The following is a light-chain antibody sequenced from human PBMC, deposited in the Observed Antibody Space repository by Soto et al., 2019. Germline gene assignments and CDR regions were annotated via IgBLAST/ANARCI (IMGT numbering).Light chain of an antibody. V-gene: IGKV1-39*01. CDR3: QQSYSTPWT. CDR1: QSIGNY. J-gene: IGKJ1*01. CDR2: AAS. Sequence: DIQITQSPSSLSASVGDRVTVTCRASQSIGNYLNWYQQKPGKAPKLLISAASSLQTGVPSRFSGSGSGTDFTLTISSLQPEDFANYHCQQSYSTPWTFGQGTKVDIK.